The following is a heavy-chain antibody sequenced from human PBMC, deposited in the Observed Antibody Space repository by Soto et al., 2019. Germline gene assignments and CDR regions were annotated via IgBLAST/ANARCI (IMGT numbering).Heavy chain of an antibody. J-gene: IGHJ5*02. D-gene: IGHD2-2*01. CDR1: GDSISNSSYY. CDR2: TYYSGST. V-gene: IGHV4-39*01. CDR3: ARQPYCSSTSCYPFSNWFDP. Sequence: ETLSITFTVCGDSISNSSYYWGWIRQPPGKGLEWIGSTYYSGSTYYNPSLKSRVTISVDTSKNQFSLKLSSVTAADTAVYYCARQPYCSSTSCYPFSNWFDPWGQGTLVTVSS.